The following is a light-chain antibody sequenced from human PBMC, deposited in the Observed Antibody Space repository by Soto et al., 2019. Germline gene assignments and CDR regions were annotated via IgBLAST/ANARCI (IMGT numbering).Light chain of an antibody. CDR1: QSLLDSASTKNY. Sequence: DIVMTQSPDSLAVSLGERATIKCKSSQSLLDSASTKNYLAWYQQKSGQSPKLLIYWASTHYSGVPGRFSGSGSGTDFTLTISRLQAEDVAVYYCQQYYDTPVTFGGGTKVEIK. J-gene: IGKJ4*01. CDR3: QQYYDTPVT. CDR2: WAS. V-gene: IGKV4-1*01.